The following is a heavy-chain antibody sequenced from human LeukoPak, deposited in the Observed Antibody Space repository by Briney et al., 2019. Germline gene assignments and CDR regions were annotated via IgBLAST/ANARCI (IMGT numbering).Heavy chain of an antibody. CDR2: INQDGSQK. CDR1: GFTFSSEW. V-gene: IGHV3-7*01. J-gene: IGHJ4*02. CDR3: ARDHDGKDC. Sequence: GGSQRLSCVASGFTFSSEWMSWVRQAPGKGLEWVTNINQDGSQKYYEDSVKGRFTVFRDNAKNSLYLHMNGLRADDTAIYYCARDHDGKDCWGQGTLVTVSS. D-gene: IGHD1-1*01.